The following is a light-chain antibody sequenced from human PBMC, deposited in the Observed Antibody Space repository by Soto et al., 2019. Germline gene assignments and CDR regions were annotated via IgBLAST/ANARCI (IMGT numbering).Light chain of an antibody. CDR2: DVS. J-gene: IGLJ1*01. CDR1: SSDVGGYNY. V-gene: IGLV2-11*01. CDR3: CSYAGSNYV. Sequence: QSVLTQPRSVSGSPGQSVTISCTGTSSDVGGYNYVSWYQQHPGKAPKLMIYDVSKRPSGVPDRFSGSKSGNTASLTLSGLQAEDEADYYCCSYAGSNYVFGTGTKVTVL.